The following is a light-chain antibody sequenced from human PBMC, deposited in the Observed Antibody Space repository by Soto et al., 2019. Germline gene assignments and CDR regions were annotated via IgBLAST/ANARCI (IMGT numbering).Light chain of an antibody. V-gene: IGKV3-11*01. CDR1: QSVDSY. CDR3: QQHSNRLT. CDR2: DAS. Sequence: EIVLTQSPATLSLSPGERATLSCRASQSVDSYLAWYQQKPGQSPRLLIFDASNRATGIPARFSGSGSGTDFTLTISSIEPEDCADYYCQQHSNRLTFGGGTKVEIK. J-gene: IGKJ4*01.